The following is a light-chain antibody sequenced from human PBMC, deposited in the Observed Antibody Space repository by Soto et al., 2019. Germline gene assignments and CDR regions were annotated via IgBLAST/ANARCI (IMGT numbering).Light chain of an antibody. CDR2: DVS. J-gene: IGLJ2*01. CDR1: GSDVGGYNY. CDR3: SSYTSGSTLVV. V-gene: IGLV2-14*03. Sequence: QSALTQPASVSGSPGQSITISCTGTGSDVGGYNYVSWYQQHPGKAPKVMIYDVSKRPSGISNRFSSSKSGNTASLTISGLQMEDEAAYYCSSYTSGSTLVVFGGGTKLTVL.